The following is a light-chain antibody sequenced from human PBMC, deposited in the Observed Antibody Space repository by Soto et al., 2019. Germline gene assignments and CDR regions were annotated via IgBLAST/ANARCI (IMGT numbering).Light chain of an antibody. Sequence: EIVLTQSPGTLSLSPGERAILSCRASQSVSSSYLAWYQQKPGQAPRLLIYGASIRATGIPDRFGGSGSGTDFTLTISRLEPEDFAVYYCQQYDSSPITFGPGTKVDIK. V-gene: IGKV3-20*01. CDR2: GAS. J-gene: IGKJ3*01. CDR1: QSVSSSY. CDR3: QQYDSSPIT.